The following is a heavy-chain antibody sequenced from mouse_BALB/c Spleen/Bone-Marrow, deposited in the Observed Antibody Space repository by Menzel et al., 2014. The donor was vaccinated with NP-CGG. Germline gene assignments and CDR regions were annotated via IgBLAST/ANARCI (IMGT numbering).Heavy chain of an antibody. CDR1: GFTFSSYI. CDR2: ISYSGGSS. J-gene: IGHJ1*01. Sequence: EVKLVDSGGGFVQPGGSLKLSCAASGFTFSSYIMSWVRQTPEKRLEWVAYISYSGGSSYYLDTVKGRFTISRDNAKNTLYLQMSSLKSEDTAMYYCARVSPYWYFDVWGAGTTVTVS. CDR3: ARVSPYWYFDV. V-gene: IGHV5-12-2*01. D-gene: IGHD6-2*01.